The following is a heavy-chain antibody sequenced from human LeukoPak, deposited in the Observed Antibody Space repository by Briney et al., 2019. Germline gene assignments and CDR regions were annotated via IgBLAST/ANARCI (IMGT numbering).Heavy chain of an antibody. Sequence: GGSLRLSCAASGFNFSSFGMHSVRQAPGGGLEWVAYIVYTGTNTYYADSVKGRFTISRDNSKNTVHLQMNSLRAADTALYSCARDRESSGLRDFDLWGRGNLVTVSA. CDR1: GFNFSSFG. CDR2: IVYTGTNT. CDR3: ARDRESSGLRDFDL. V-gene: IGHV3-30*02. J-gene: IGHJ2*01. D-gene: IGHD3-22*01.